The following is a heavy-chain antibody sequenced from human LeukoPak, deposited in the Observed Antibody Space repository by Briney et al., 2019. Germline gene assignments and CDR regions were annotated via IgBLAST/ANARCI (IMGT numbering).Heavy chain of an antibody. CDR1: GGSISSGGYY. Sequence: PSQTLSLTCTVSGGSISSGGYYWSWIRQHPGTGLEWIGYIYYSGSTYYNPSLKSRVTISVDTSKNQFSLKLSSVTAADTAVYYCARAGATTHPNYFDYWGQGTLVTVSS. D-gene: IGHD1-26*01. V-gene: IGHV4-31*03. J-gene: IGHJ4*02. CDR2: IYYSGST. CDR3: ARAGATTHPNYFDY.